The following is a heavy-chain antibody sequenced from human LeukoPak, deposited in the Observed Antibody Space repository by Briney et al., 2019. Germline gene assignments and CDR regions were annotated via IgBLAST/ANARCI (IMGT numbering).Heavy chain of an antibody. V-gene: IGHV3-21*01. CDR3: ARGADTSGYTPLDF. CDR1: GFTFNTYS. D-gene: IGHD3-22*01. J-gene: IGHJ4*02. CDR2: ITSSGYI. Sequence: GGSLRLSCAASGFTFNTYSMTWVRQAPGKGLEWVSSITSSGYIYYADSLKGRFTISRDNAKNSLYLQMSSLRAEDTAVYYCARGADTSGYTPLDFWGQGSLVTVSS.